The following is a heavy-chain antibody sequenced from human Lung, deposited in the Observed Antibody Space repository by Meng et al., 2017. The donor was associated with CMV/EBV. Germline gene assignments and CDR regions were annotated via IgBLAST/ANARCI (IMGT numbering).Heavy chain of an antibody. CDR3: ARQYDTRTWDNWFDP. CDR2: IYPGDSDT. CDR1: GYSFTSYW. Sequence: ESLKISXQGSGYSFTSYWIAWVRQMPGKGLEWMGIIYPGDSDTTYSPSFQGQVTISADNSISTTYLQWSSLRASDTAMYYCARQYDTRTWDNWFDPWGQGTLVTVSS. V-gene: IGHV5-51*01. J-gene: IGHJ5*02. D-gene: IGHD3-22*01.